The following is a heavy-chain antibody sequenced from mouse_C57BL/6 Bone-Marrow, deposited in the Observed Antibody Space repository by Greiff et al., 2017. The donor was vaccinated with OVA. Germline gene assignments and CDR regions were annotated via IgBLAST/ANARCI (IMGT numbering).Heavy chain of an antibody. J-gene: IGHJ3*01. V-gene: IGHV1-81*01. Sequence: VQLQQSGAELARPGASVKLSCKASGYTFTSYGISWVKQRTGQGLEWIGEIYPRSGNTYYNEKFKGKATLTADKSSSTAYMELRSLTSEDSAVYFCARDYYGSSYPYWGQGTMVTVSA. CDR2: IYPRSGNT. CDR1: GYTFTSYG. D-gene: IGHD1-1*01. CDR3: ARDYYGSSYPY.